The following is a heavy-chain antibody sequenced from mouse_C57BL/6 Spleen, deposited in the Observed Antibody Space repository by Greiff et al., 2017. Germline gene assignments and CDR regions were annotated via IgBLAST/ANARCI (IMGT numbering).Heavy chain of an antibody. CDR2: IYPGNSDT. CDR1: GYTFSSYW. CDR3: TRSRHDYDESFAY. V-gene: IGHV1-5*01. D-gene: IGHD2-4*01. Sequence: EVKLEESGTVLARPGASVKMSCKTSGYTFSSYWMHWVKQRPGQGLEWIGAIYPGNSDTSYNQKFKGKAKLTAVTSASTAYMELSSLTNEDSAVYYCTRSRHDYDESFAYWGQGTLVTVSA. J-gene: IGHJ3*01.